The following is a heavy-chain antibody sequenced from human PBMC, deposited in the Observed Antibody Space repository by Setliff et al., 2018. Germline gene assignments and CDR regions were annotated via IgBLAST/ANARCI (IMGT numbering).Heavy chain of an antibody. CDR2: ISGHSGNA. Sequence: ASVKVSCKTSGYTFTEYIITWVRQAPGRGLEWVGWISGHSGNAYYAPSLQDRVILTRDTSTSTIYMELASLISEDTAVYYCARAGDAATNRKGVFEFWGQGTLVTVSS. CDR1: GYTFTEYI. J-gene: IGHJ4*02. V-gene: IGHV1-18*04. CDR3: ARAGDAATNRKGVFEF. D-gene: IGHD4-17*01.